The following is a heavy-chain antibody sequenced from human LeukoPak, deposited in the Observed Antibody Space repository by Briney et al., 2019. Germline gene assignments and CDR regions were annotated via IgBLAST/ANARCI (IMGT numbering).Heavy chain of an antibody. CDR1: GGSISSSSYY. CDR2: IYYSGST. J-gene: IGHJ4*02. V-gene: IGHV4-39*01. D-gene: IGHD3-10*01. Sequence: SETLSLTCTVSGGSISSSSYYWGWIRQPPGKGLEWIGRIYYSGSTYYNPSLKSRVTISVDTSKNQFSLKLSSVTAADTAVYYCARQGGYYGSGGYYFDYWGQGTLVTVSS. CDR3: ARQGGYYGSGGYYFDY.